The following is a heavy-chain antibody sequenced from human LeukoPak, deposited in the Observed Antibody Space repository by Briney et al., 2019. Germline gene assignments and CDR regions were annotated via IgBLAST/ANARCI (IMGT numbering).Heavy chain of an antibody. V-gene: IGHV1-2*02. CDR3: GRDGANSGIGY. CDR1: GYTFSGYY. J-gene: IGHJ4*02. Sequence: ASVKVPCKASGYTFSGYYIHWVRQAPGQGLEWMGWINPKTGGAKYAQIFQGRVTMTRDASISTAFMDLSSLRSDDTAVYYCGRDGANSGIGYWGQGTLVTVSS. D-gene: IGHD4-23*01. CDR2: INPKTGGA.